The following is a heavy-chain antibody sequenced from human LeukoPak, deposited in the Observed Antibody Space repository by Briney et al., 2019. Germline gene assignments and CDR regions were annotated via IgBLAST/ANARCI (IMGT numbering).Heavy chain of an antibody. CDR1: GFTFSSYS. J-gene: IGHJ4*02. D-gene: IGHD1-26*01. Sequence: PGGSLRLSCAASGFTFSSYSMNWVRQAPGKGLEWVSSISSSSSYIYYADSVKGRFTISRDNAKNSLYLQMNSLRAEDTAVYYCARARTRLWGATTGYFDYWGQGTLVTVSS. CDR3: ARARTRLWGATTGYFDY. CDR2: ISSSSSYI. V-gene: IGHV3-21*01.